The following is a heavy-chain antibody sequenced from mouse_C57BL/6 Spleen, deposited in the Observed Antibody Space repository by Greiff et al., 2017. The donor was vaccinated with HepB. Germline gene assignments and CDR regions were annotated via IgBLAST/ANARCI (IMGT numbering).Heavy chain of an antibody. V-gene: IGHV1-18*01. CDR3: ARERVYYGNYDWYFDV. J-gene: IGHJ1*03. CDR1: GYTFTDYN. D-gene: IGHD2-1*01. CDR2: INPNNGGT. Sequence: EVQGVESGPELVKPGASVKIPCKASGYTFTDYNMDWVKQSHGKSLEWIGDINPNNGGTIYNQKFKGKATLTVDKSSSTAYMELRSLTSEDTAVYYCARERVYYGNYDWYFDVWGTGTTVTVSS.